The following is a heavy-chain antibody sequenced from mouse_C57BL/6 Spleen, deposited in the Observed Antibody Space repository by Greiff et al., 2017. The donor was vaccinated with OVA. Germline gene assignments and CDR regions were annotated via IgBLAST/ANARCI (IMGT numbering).Heavy chain of an antibody. D-gene: IGHD2-12*01. Sequence: QVQLQQPGAELVKPGASVKMSCKASGYTFTSYWITWVKQRPGQGLEWIGDIYPGSGSTNYNEKFKSKATLTVDTSSSTAYMQLSSLTSEDSAVYYCARWDYYRSAWFAYWGQGTLVTVSA. CDR3: ARWDYYRSAWFAY. CDR1: GYTFTSYW. V-gene: IGHV1-55*01. J-gene: IGHJ3*01. CDR2: IYPGSGST.